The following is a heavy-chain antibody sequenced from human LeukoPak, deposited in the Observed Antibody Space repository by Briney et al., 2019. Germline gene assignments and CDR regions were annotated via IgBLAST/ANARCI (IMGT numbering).Heavy chain of an antibody. CDR2: IYYSGRT. J-gene: IGHJ5*02. Sequence: PSETLSLTCTVSGGSINSYYWSWIRQPPGKGLEWIGYIYYSGRTNYNPSLKSRVTISVDTPKNQFSLKLNSVTAADTAVYYCARASDYPPNWFDPWGQGTLVTVSS. D-gene: IGHD4-17*01. CDR3: ARASDYPPNWFDP. V-gene: IGHV4-59*01. CDR1: GGSINSYY.